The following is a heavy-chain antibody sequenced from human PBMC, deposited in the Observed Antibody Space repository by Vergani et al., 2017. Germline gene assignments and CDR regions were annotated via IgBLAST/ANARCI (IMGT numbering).Heavy chain of an antibody. J-gene: IGHJ4*02. CDR1: GGSISSYY. Sequence: QVQLQGSGPGLVKPSETLSLTCTVSGGSISSYYWSWIRQPPGKGLEWIGYIYYSGSTNYNPSLMSRVTISVDTSKNQFSLKLSSVTAADTAVYYCARFDYGGIDYWGQGTLVTVSS. D-gene: IGHD4-23*01. V-gene: IGHV4-59*08. CDR2: IYYSGST. CDR3: ARFDYGGIDY.